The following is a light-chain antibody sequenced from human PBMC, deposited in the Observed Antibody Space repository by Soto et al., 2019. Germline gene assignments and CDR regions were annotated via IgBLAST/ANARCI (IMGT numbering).Light chain of an antibody. CDR2: GAS. J-gene: IGKJ2*01. V-gene: IGKV3-20*01. CDR1: QSVSSSY. CDR3: QLYDNSLYT. Sequence: EIVLTQFPGMLSLSPGERAALSCRASQSVSSSYLAWYQQKPGPPPRLLIYGASSRATGIPDRFSGGGSGTDFTLTISRLEPEDFAVYYCQLYDNSLYTFGQGTKLDIK.